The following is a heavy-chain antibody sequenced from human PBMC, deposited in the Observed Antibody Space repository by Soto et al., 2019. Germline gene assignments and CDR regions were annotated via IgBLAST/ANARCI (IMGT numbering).Heavy chain of an antibody. J-gene: IGHJ4*02. CDR3: ATPPGGGGY. CDR1: GFTVSNNY. CDR2: IYSGGYT. Sequence: EVQLVESGGGLIQPGGSLRLSCAVSGFTVSNNYMSWVRQAPGKGLEGVSVIYSGGYTAYGDSVKGRFTISRNNSKNTKFLQMNGLEAGARGGYYVATPPGGGGYWGQGTLVTVSS. D-gene: IGHD5-12*01. V-gene: IGHV3-53*01.